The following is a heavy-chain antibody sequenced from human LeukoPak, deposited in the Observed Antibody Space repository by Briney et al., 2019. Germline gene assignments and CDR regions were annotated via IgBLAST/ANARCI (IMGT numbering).Heavy chain of an antibody. CDR1: GGSISSYY. Sequence: SKTLSLTCTVSGGSISSYYWSWIRQPPGKGLEWIGYIYYSGSTNYNPSLKSRVTISVDTSKNQFSLKLSSVTAADTAVYYCARIRHSGIDYYYYGMDVWGQGTTVTVSS. D-gene: IGHD3-10*01. J-gene: IGHJ6*02. V-gene: IGHV4-59*01. CDR3: ARIRHSGIDYYYYGMDV. CDR2: IYYSGST.